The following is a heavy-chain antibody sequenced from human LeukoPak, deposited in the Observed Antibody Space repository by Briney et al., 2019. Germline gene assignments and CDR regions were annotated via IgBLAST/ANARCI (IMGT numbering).Heavy chain of an antibody. CDR2: IYYSGST. Sequence: SETLSLTCTVSGGSISSSSYYWGWIRQPPGKGLEWIGSIYYSGSTYYNPSLKSRVTISVDTSKNQFSLKLSSVTAADTAVYYCARHLVYCSGGSCYFDYWGQGTLVTVSS. CDR3: ARHLVYCSGGSCYFDY. J-gene: IGHJ4*02. CDR1: GGSISSSSYY. D-gene: IGHD2-15*01. V-gene: IGHV4-39*01.